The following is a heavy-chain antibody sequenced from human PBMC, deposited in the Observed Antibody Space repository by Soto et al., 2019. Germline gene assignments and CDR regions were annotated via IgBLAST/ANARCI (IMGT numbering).Heavy chain of an antibody. V-gene: IGHV4-39*01. Sequence: PSETLSLTCTVSGGSISSSSYYWGWIRQPPGKGLEWIGSIYYSGSTYYNPSLKSRVTISVDTSKNQFSLKLSSVTAADTAVYYCARKDYYDGCWDYWGQGTLVTVSS. CDR3: ARKDYYDGCWDY. CDR1: GGSISSSSYY. J-gene: IGHJ4*02. CDR2: IYYSGST. D-gene: IGHD3-22*01.